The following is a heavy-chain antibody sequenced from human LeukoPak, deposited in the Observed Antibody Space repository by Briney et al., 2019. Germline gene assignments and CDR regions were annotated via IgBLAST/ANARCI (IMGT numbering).Heavy chain of an antibody. V-gene: IGHV4-4*09. CDR2: IHTSGDT. CDR1: GDSISFYY. D-gene: IGHD3-3*01. CDR3: ARQRPTSDFWSGYYFDY. Sequence: SETLSLTCAVSGDSISFYYWSWIRQPPGKGLEWIGYIHTSGDTNYNPSLSSRVTISVDTSRGQFSLNLSSVTAAATAVYYCARQRPTSDFWSGYYFDYWGQGTLVTVSS. J-gene: IGHJ4*02.